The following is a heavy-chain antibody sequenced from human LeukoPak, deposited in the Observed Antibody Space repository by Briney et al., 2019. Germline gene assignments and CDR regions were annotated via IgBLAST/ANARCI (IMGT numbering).Heavy chain of an antibody. CDR3: AKSLLTTATGTGRAFDI. D-gene: IGHD1-1*01. Sequence: GGSLRLSCAASGFTFSNSWMNWVRQAPGKGLEWVANIKEDGTEEDYLDSVKGRFTISRDDAQNSLYLQMNSLRAEDSAEYYCAKSLLTTATGTGRAFDIWGQGTMVTVSA. J-gene: IGHJ3*02. CDR2: IKEDGTEE. CDR1: GFTFSNSW. V-gene: IGHV3-7*03.